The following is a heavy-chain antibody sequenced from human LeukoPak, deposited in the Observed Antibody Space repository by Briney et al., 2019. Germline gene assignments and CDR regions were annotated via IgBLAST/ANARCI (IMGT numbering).Heavy chain of an antibody. Sequence: PSGTLSLTCGVSGGSISSTNWWTWVRQPPGKGLEWIGEVDFLGSTNYNPSLGSRVTISIDKSENHVSLKLTSVTAADTAVYYCAREGGPFRPLDYSGQGTLVTVSS. CDR3: AREGGPFRPLDY. D-gene: IGHD2/OR15-2a*01. J-gene: IGHJ4*02. V-gene: IGHV4-4*02. CDR2: VDFLGST. CDR1: GGSISSTNW.